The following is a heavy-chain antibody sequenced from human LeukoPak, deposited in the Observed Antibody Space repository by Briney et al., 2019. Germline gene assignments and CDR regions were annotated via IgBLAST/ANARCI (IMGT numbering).Heavy chain of an antibody. V-gene: IGHV4-34*01. J-gene: IGHJ4*02. CDR1: GGSFSGYY. D-gene: IGHD3-3*01. Sequence: SETLSLTCAVYGGSFSGYYWTWIRQSPEKGLEWIGEVNHSGSTKYNPSFRSRVTMSVDTSENQFSLDLTSVTAADTGVYYCARGRQFLRFLDFWGQGTLVTVSS. CDR3: ARGRQFLRFLDF. CDR2: VNHSGST.